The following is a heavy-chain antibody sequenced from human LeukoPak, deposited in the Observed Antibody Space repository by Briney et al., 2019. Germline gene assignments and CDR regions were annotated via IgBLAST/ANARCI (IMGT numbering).Heavy chain of an antibody. Sequence: GGSLRLSCAVSGFTPSGHAIHWVRQAPGKGLEWVAVISHDGSNKYYADSVRGRFTISRDNSKNTLYLQINSLRPEDTAVYYCARDPQRSYSGYEIDFWGQGTLVTVSS. CDR3: ARDPQRSYSGYEIDF. J-gene: IGHJ4*02. CDR2: ISHDGSNK. CDR1: GFTPSGHA. D-gene: IGHD5-12*01. V-gene: IGHV3-30*04.